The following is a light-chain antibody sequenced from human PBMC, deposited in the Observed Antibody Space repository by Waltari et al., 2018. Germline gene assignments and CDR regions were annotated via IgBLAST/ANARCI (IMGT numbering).Light chain of an antibody. Sequence: EILMTQSPASLSVSPWERATLSCWAGRGVGINLAWYQQRPGQAPRLLIYGASTRATGIPARFSGSGSDTEFTLTISSLKSEDFAVYYCQQYNSWPRTFGQGTKVEIK. CDR2: GAS. V-gene: IGKV3-15*01. J-gene: IGKJ1*01. CDR1: RGVGIN. CDR3: QQYNSWPRT.